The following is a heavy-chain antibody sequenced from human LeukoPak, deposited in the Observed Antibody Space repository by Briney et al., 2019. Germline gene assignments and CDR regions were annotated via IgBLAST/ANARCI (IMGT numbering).Heavy chain of an antibody. J-gene: IGHJ4*02. Sequence: GGSLRLSCAASGFSFGDYAMHWVRQAPGKGLEWVAVISDDGSNKHYTDSVKGRFTISRDNSKNTLYLQMNSLRAEDTAVYYCARDALTMVRGVLGYWGQGTLVTVSS. CDR3: ARDALTMVRGVLGY. CDR2: ISDDGSNK. D-gene: IGHD3-10*01. CDR1: GFSFGDYA. V-gene: IGHV3-33*05.